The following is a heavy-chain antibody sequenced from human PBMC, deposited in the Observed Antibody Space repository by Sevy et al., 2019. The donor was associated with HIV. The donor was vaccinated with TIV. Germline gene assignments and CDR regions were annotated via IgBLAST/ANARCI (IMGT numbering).Heavy chain of an antibody. CDR3: ARAPPVRSGDDSLNWFDP. Sequence: SETLSLTCTVSGGSISAYLWSWIRQPPGKGLEYIGYIHYTGTTNYNPSLKSRVTISVDTSKNRFHLKLSSVTAADTALYYCARAPPVRSGDDSLNWFDPWGQGTLVTVSS. CDR2: IHYTGTT. D-gene: IGHD5-12*01. CDR1: GGSISAYL. J-gene: IGHJ5*02. V-gene: IGHV4-59*01.